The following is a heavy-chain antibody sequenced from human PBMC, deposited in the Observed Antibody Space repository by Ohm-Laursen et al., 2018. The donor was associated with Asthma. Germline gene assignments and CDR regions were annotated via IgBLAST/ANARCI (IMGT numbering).Heavy chain of an antibody. CDR2: INAGNGNT. J-gene: IGHJ6*02. Sequence: GASVKVSCKASGYTFTSYAMHWVRQAPGQRLEWMGWINAGNGNTKYSQKFQGRVTITRDTSASTAYMELSSLRSEDTAVYYCAREPYYYDSSGYNEGHYYGMDVWGQGTTVTVSS. CDR3: AREPYYYDSSGYNEGHYYGMDV. CDR1: GYTFTSYA. D-gene: IGHD3-22*01. V-gene: IGHV1-3*01.